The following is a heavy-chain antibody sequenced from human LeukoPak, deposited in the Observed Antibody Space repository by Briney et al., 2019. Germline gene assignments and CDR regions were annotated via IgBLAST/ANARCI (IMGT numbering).Heavy chain of an antibody. V-gene: IGHV1-18*01. Sequence: GASVKVSCKASGYTFTSYGISWVRQAPGQGLEWMGWISAYNGNTNYAQKLQGRVTMTTDTSTSTAYMELRSLRSDDTAVYYCARIHCSGGSCYTTPLDYWGQGTLVTVSS. J-gene: IGHJ4*02. CDR2: ISAYNGNT. CDR1: GYTFTSYG. D-gene: IGHD2-15*01. CDR3: ARIHCSGGSCYTTPLDY.